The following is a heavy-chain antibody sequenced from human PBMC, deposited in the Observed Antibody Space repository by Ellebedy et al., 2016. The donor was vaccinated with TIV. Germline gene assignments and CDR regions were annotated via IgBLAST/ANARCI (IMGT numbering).Heavy chain of an antibody. J-gene: IGHJ6*02. CDR2: ISSSSSYI. Sequence: GESLKISCVASGFTFSRYTMNWVRQAPGKGLEWVSCISSSSSYIYYADSVKGRFTISRDNAKNSLYLQMNSLGAEDMAVYYCAREDGGRGYYYYGMDVWGQGTTVTVSS. CDR3: AREDGGRGYYYYGMDV. CDR1: GFTFSRYT. V-gene: IGHV3-21*01. D-gene: IGHD2-15*01.